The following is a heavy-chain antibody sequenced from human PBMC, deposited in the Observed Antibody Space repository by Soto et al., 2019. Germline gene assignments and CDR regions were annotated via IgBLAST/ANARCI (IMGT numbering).Heavy chain of an antibody. Sequence: PSETLSLTCAVSGGSISSGGYSWSWIRQPPGKGLEWIGYIYHSGSTYYNPSLKSRVTISVDRSKNQFSLKLSSVTAADTAVYYCARGGVDFYDSSGYYFVPYYFDYWGQGTLVTVSS. D-gene: IGHD3-22*01. CDR3: ARGGVDFYDSSGYYFVPYYFDY. CDR1: GGSISSGGYS. J-gene: IGHJ4*02. CDR2: IYHSGST. V-gene: IGHV4-30-2*01.